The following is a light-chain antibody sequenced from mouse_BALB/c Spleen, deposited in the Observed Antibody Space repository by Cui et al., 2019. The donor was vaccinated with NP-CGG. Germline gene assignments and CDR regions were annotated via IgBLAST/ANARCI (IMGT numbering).Light chain of an antibody. J-gene: IGLJ1*01. CDR2: GTN. Sequence: VVPHAAALTSSPGATVTLTCRSSTGAVTTSNYANLVQEKPDHLFTGLIGGTNNRAPGVPARFSGSLIGDKAALTITGAQTEDEAIYFCALWYSNHWVFGGGTKLTVL. V-gene: IGLV1*01. CDR1: TGAVTTSNY. CDR3: ALWYSNHWV.